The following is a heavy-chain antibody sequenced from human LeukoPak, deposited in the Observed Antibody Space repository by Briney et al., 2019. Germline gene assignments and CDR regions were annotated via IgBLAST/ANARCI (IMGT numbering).Heavy chain of an antibody. V-gene: IGHV3-30*18. D-gene: IGHD6-13*01. CDR1: GFTFSSYD. J-gene: IGHJ4*02. CDR2: ISYDGSNK. CDR3: AKERWTSGIAEAGPFDY. Sequence: PGGSLRLSCAASGFTFSSYDMHWVRQAPGKGLEWVALISYDGSNKYYADSVKGRFTISRDNSKNTLSLQMNSLRAEDTAVYYCAKERWTSGIAEAGPFDYWGQGTLVTVSS.